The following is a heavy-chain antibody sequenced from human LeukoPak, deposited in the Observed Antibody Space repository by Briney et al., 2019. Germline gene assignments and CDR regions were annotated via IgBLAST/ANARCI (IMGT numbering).Heavy chain of an antibody. CDR3: ARASVAVAPNY. Sequence: GGSLRLSCAASGFTVSSNYMSWVRPAPGKGLEWVSVIYSGGSTYYADSVKGRFTISRDNSKNTLYLQMNSLRAEDTAVYYCARASVAVAPNYWGQGTLVTVSS. CDR1: GFTVSSNY. V-gene: IGHV3-66*01. CDR2: IYSGGST. J-gene: IGHJ4*02. D-gene: IGHD6-19*01.